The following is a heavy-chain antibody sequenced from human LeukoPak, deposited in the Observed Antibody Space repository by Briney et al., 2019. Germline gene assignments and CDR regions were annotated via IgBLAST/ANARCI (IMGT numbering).Heavy chain of an antibody. D-gene: IGHD5-12*01. CDR2: IKSKTDGGTT. J-gene: IGHJ4*02. V-gene: IGHV3-15*01. CDR1: GFTFSNAW. Sequence: GGSLRLSCAASGFTFSNAWMSWVRQAPGKGREWVGRIKSKTDGGTTDYAAPVKGRFTISRDDSKNTLYLQMNSLKTEDTAVYYCTTAHYSGYDFDYWGQGTLVTVSS. CDR3: TTAHYSGYDFDY.